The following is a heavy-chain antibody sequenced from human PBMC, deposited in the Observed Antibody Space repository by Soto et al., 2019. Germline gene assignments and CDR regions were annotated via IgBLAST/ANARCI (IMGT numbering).Heavy chain of an antibody. D-gene: IGHD1-1*01. CDR3: ARSGELERLGEVWWFEP. V-gene: IGHV1-18*04. J-gene: IGHJ5*02. Sequence: QVQLVQSGAEVKKPGASVKVSCKASGYTFTSYGISWVRQAPGQGLEWMGWISAYNGNTNYAQKLQGRVTMTTDTSTRTAYMELRSLRSDDTAVYYCARSGELERLGEVWWFEPWGQGTLVTVSS. CDR1: GYTFTSYG. CDR2: ISAYNGNT.